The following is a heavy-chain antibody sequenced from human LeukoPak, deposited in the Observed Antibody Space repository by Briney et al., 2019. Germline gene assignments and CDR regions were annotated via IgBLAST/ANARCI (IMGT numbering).Heavy chain of an antibody. V-gene: IGHV3-30*02. D-gene: IGHD5-18*01. CDR3: AKDFTAINAY. CDR2: IRYDGSNK. J-gene: IGHJ4*02. Sequence: PGRSLRLSCAASGFTFSSYGMHWVRQAPGKGLEWVAFIRYDGSNKYYADSVKGRFTISRDNSKNTLYLQMNSLRAEDTAVYYCAKDFTAINAYWGQGTLVTVSS. CDR1: GFTFSSYG.